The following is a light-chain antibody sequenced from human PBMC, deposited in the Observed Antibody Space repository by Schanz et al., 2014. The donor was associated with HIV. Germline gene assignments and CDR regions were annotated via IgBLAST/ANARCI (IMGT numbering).Light chain of an antibody. CDR2: SNN. CDR1: RSNIGRNT. CDR3: ASWDDSLRAWV. Sequence: QSVLTQPPSASGTPGQRVTISCSGSRSNIGRNTVNWYHQLPRPAPTLLIYSNNQRPSGVPARFSGSKSGTSASLAISGLRSEDEADYYCASWDDSLRAWVFGGGTKLTVL. J-gene: IGLJ3*02. V-gene: IGLV1-47*02.